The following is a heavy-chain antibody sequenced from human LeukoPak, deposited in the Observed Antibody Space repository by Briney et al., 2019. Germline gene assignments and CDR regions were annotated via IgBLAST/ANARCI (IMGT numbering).Heavy chain of an antibody. CDR1: GGSISSYY. CDR3: AGGYSYGQGLYE. CDR2: IYYSGST. V-gene: IGHV4-59*08. J-gene: IGHJ4*02. D-gene: IGHD5-18*01. Sequence: SETLSLTCTVSGGSISSYYWSWIRQPPGKGLEWIGYIYYSGSTNYNPSLKSRVTISVDTSKNQFSLKLSSVTAADTAVYYCAGGYSYGQGLYEWGQGTLVTVSS.